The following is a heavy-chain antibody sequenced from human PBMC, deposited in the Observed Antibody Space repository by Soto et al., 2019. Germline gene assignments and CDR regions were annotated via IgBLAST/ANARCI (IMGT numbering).Heavy chain of an antibody. Sequence: GGSLRLSCAASGFTFSYYPLHWVRRAPGKGLEWVSSISGVRDYIRYADSVKGRFAISRDNAKTSLYLQMNSLTAEDTAVYYCAREGVHNYTEYYFDPWGQGTLVTVSS. D-gene: IGHD3-10*01. CDR3: AREGVHNYTEYYFDP. CDR2: ISGVRDYI. V-gene: IGHV3-21*06. CDR1: GFTFSYYP. J-gene: IGHJ4*02.